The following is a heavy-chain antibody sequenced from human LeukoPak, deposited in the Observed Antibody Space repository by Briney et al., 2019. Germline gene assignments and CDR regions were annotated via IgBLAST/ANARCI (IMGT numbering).Heavy chain of an antibody. V-gene: IGHV4-59*01. Sequence: PSETLSLTCTVSGGSISSYYWSWIRQPPGKGLEWIGYIYYSGSTNYNPSLKSRVTISVDTSKNQFSLKLSSVTAADTAVYYCARDRGYYDSSGYLQVVGYFDYWGQGTLVTVSS. J-gene: IGHJ4*02. CDR1: GGSISSYY. CDR3: ARDRGYYDSSGYLQVVGYFDY. D-gene: IGHD3-22*01. CDR2: IYYSGST.